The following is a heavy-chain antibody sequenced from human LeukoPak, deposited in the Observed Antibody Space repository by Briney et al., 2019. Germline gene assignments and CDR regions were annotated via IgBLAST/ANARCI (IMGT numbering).Heavy chain of an antibody. CDR2: INPGGGST. J-gene: IGHJ4*02. D-gene: IGHD7-27*01. CDR3: ARARTGDSDY. V-gene: IGHV1-46*01. Sequence: ASVKVSCKASGYTFINYYIHWVRQAPGQGLEWMGLINPGGGSTTCSQKFQGRVTMTRDTSTSTVYMELNNLRSEDTALYYCARARTGDSDYWGQGTLVTVSS. CDR1: GYTFINYY.